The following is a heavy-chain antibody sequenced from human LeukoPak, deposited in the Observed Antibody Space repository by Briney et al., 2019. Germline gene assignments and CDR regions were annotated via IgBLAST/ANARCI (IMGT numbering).Heavy chain of an antibody. Sequence: SVKVSCKASGGTFSSYAISWVRQAPGQGLEWMGGIIPIFGTANYAQKFQGRDTITTDESTSTAYMELSSLRAEDSAVYYCARGLIAAAATGYYYSYGMDVWGQGTTVTVSS. CDR2: IIPIFGTA. CDR1: GGTFSSYA. J-gene: IGHJ6*02. D-gene: IGHD6-13*01. CDR3: ARGLIAAAATGYYYSYGMDV. V-gene: IGHV1-69*05.